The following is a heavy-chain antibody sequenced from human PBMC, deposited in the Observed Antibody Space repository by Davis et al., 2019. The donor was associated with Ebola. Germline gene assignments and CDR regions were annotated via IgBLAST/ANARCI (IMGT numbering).Heavy chain of an antibody. CDR2: IFADGSNK. D-gene: IGHD3-22*01. J-gene: IGHJ3*02. Sequence: PGGSLRLSCAVSGLTFSNYAMHWVRQAPGKGLEWVGLIFADGSNKYYAVSVMGRFTISRDNSKNTLYLQMNSLRAEDTAVYYCARMYYFDDSGYRNAFDIWGQGTMVTISS. V-gene: IGHV3-30*04. CDR3: ARMYYFDDSGYRNAFDI. CDR1: GLTFSNYA.